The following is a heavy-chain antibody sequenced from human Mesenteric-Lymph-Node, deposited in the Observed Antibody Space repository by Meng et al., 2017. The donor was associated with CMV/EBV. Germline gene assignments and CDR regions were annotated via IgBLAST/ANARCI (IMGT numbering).Heavy chain of an antibody. D-gene: IGHD3-10*01. CDR3: NTDHEVPPAIRGSFYYGMDV. J-gene: IGHJ6*02. Sequence: GESLKISCTASGISFSDAWMNWVRQFPGKGLEWVGRIKSKADGGTIEYAAPVKGRFTISRDDAKSTLYLQMSSLKTEDTGVYFCNTDHEVPPAIRGSFYYGMDVWGQGTTVTVSS. CDR1: GISFSDAW. CDR2: IKSKADGGTI. V-gene: IGHV3-15*01.